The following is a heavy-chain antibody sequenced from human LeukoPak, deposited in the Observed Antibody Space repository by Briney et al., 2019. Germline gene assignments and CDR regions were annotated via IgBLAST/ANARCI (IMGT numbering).Heavy chain of an antibody. CDR2: INPNSGGT. CDR3: ARDGQQRMTTVTFAWWFDP. D-gene: IGHD4-11*01. Sequence: ASVKVSCKASGYTFTGYYMHWVRQAPGQGLEWMGWINPNSGGTNYAQKFQGRVTMTRDTSISTAYMELSRLRSDDTAVYYCARDGQQRMTTVTFAWWFDPWGQGTLVTVSS. J-gene: IGHJ5*02. V-gene: IGHV1-2*02. CDR1: GYTFTGYY.